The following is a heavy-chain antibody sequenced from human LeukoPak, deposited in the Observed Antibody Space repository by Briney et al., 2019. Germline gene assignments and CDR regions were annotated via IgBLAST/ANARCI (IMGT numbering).Heavy chain of an antibody. V-gene: IGHV4-34*01. Sequence: SETLSLTCAVYGGSFSGYYWSWIRQPPGKGLEWIGEINYSGSTNYNPSLKSRVTISVDTSKNQFSLKLSSVTAADTAVYYCAREDGCSYYYFDYWGQGTLVTVSS. CDR2: INYSGST. D-gene: IGHD5-18*01. J-gene: IGHJ4*02. CDR1: GGSFSGYY. CDR3: AREDGCSYYYFDY.